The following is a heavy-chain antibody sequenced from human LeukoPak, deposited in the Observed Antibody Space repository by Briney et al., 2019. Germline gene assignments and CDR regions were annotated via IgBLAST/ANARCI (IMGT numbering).Heavy chain of an antibody. CDR1: GFSRSTGGVG. V-gene: IGHV2-5*01. J-gene: IGHJ4*02. CDR3: AHKGRGSGSYTM. Sequence: SGPTLVKPTHTLTLTCTFSGFSRSTGGVGVAWIRQPPGKALKWLAVTYWNNDKSCSPSLKTRLNITKDNSKTQVVLIMTNMDPVDTATYYCAHKGRGSGSYTMWGPGTLVTVSS. CDR2: TYWNNDK. D-gene: IGHD3-10*01.